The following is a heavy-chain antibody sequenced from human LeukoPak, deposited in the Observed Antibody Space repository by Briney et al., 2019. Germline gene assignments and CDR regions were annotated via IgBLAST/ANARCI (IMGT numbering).Heavy chain of an antibody. V-gene: IGHV1-69*04. Sequence: TSVKVSCKASGGTFSSYAISWVRQAPGQGLEWMGRIIPILGIANYAQKFQGRVTITADESTSTAYMELSSLRSEGTAVYYCARDSPSITGTTSVSWFDPWGQGTLVTVSS. J-gene: IGHJ5*02. CDR3: ARDSPSITGTTSVSWFDP. CDR2: IIPILGIA. D-gene: IGHD1-7*01. CDR1: GGTFSSYA.